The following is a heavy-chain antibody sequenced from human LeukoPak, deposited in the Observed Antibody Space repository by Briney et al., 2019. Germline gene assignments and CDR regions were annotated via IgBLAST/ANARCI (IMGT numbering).Heavy chain of an antibody. D-gene: IGHD3-16*01. J-gene: IGHJ4*02. CDR3: AGGPTFGGVPHLDY. CDR2: INSDGTNT. Sequence: GGSLRLSCAVSGFTFSSYWMHWVRQGPGKGLVWVSRINSDGTNTTYADSVKGRFTISRDNAKNTLYLQMNSLRAEDTALYYCAGGPTFGGVPHLDYWGQGTLVTVSS. CDR1: GFTFSSYW. V-gene: IGHV3-74*01.